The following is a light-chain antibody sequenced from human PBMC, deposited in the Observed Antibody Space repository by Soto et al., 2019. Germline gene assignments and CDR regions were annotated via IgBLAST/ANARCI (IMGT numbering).Light chain of an antibody. CDR3: QQYGSSPVFT. CDR2: GAS. CDR1: QSVSSSY. V-gene: IGKV3-20*01. Sequence: EIVLTQSPGTLSLSPGERATLSCRASQSVSSSYLAWYQQKPGQAPRLLIYGASSRATGIPDRFSGSGSGKDFNLTISRLEPEDFAVYYCQQYGSSPVFTFGHGTKVDIK. J-gene: IGKJ3*01.